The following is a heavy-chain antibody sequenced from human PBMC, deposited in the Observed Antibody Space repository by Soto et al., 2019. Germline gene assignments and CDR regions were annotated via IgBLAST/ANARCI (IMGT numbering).Heavy chain of an antibody. D-gene: IGHD4-17*01. V-gene: IGHV3-7*01. CDR2: IKQDGSEE. Sequence: PGGSLRLSCAASGFTFSSYWMSWVRQAPGKGLEWVANIKQDGSEEYYVDSVKGRFTISRDNAKNSLYLQMNSLRAEDTAVYYCARDLPNFDYEAFDIWGQGTMVTVSS. J-gene: IGHJ3*02. CDR3: ARDLPNFDYEAFDI. CDR1: GFTFSSYW.